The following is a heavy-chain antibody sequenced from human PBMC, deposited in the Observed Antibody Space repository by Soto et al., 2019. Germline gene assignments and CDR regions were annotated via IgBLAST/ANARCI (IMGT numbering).Heavy chain of an antibody. CDR1: GGSFSGYY. V-gene: IGHV4-34*01. CDR2: INHSGST. J-gene: IGHJ4*02. CDR3: ARGSGDSGYDFRFDY. D-gene: IGHD5-12*01. Sequence: QVQLQQWGAGLLKPSETLSLTCAVYGGSFSGYYWSWIRQPPGKGLEWIGEINHSGSTNYNPSLKSRVTISVDTSKNQFSLKLSSVTAADTAVYYCARGSGDSGYDFRFDYWGQGTLVTVSS.